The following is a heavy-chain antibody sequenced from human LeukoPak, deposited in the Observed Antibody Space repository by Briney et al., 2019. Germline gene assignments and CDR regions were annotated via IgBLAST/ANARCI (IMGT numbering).Heavy chain of an antibody. Sequence: PGGSLRLSCAASAFTFSSYSMNWVRQAPGKGVEWVSYISSSGSTIYYADSVKGRFTISRDNAKNSLYLQMNSLRAEDTAVYYCAELGITMIGGVWGKGTTVTISS. CDR3: AELGITMIGGV. CDR2: ISSSGSTI. J-gene: IGHJ6*04. V-gene: IGHV3-48*04. D-gene: IGHD3-10*02. CDR1: AFTFSSYS.